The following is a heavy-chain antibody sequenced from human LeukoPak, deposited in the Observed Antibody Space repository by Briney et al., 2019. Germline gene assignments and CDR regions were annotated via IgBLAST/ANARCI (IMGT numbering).Heavy chain of an antibody. D-gene: IGHD3-10*01. J-gene: IGHJ4*02. V-gene: IGHV4-4*07. CDR1: GDSISSFY. Sequence: SETLSLTCTVSGDSISSFYWVWIRQPAGKGLEWIGRIHSSGHTNYNPSLKSRVAMSIDTSKNQFSLKVTSVTAADTAVYYCARGDNYGSGIFDYWGQGTLVTVSS. CDR2: IHSSGHT. CDR3: ARGDNYGSGIFDY.